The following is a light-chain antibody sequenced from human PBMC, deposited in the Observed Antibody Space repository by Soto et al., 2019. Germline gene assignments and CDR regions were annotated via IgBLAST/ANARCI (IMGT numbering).Light chain of an antibody. CDR3: QQYGSSPGT. CDR2: GAS. J-gene: IGKJ1*01. CDR1: QSVSSSY. Sequence: EIVLTQSPGTLSLSPGERATLSCRAIQSVSSSYLAWYQQKPGRAPRLLIYGASSRATGIPDRFSGSGSGTDFTLTISRLEPEDFAVYYCQQYGSSPGTFGQGTKV. V-gene: IGKV3-20*01.